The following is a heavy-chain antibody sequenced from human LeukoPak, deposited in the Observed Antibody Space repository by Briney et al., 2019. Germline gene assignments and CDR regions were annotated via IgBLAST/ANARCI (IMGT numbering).Heavy chain of an antibody. Sequence: GGSLRLSCAASGFTFSSYAMSWVRQAPGKGLEWVSAISGSGGSTYYADSVKGRFTTSRDNSKNTLYLQMNSLRAEDTAVYYCAKALLLLWFGELLSYWGQGTLVTVSS. CDR3: AKALLLLWFGELLSY. D-gene: IGHD3-10*01. CDR1: GFTFSSYA. J-gene: IGHJ4*02. CDR2: ISGSGGST. V-gene: IGHV3-23*01.